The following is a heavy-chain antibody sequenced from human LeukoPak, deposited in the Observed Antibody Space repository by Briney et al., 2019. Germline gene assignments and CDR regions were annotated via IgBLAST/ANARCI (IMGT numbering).Heavy chain of an antibody. D-gene: IGHD3-9*01. V-gene: IGHV4-59*01. Sequence: SETLSLTCTVSGGSISSYYWSWIRQPPGKGLEWIGYTYYSGSTNYNPSLKSRVTISVDTSKNQFSLKLSSVTAADTAVYYCARVILTGYYEVVDYWGQGTLVTVSS. J-gene: IGHJ4*02. CDR1: GGSISSYY. CDR2: TYYSGST. CDR3: ARVILTGYYEVVDY.